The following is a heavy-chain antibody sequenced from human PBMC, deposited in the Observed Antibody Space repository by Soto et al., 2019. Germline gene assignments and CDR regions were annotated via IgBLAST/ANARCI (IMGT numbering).Heavy chain of an antibody. J-gene: IGHJ5*01. D-gene: IGHD1-26*01. CDR2: TYYRSKWST. Sequence: SQTLSLPCAISGDSVSSISSACNWIRQSPSRGLEWLGRTYYRSKWSTDYAVSVKSRIIINPDTSKNQFSLQLNSVTPEDTAVYYCTRALSGSYDSWGQGTLVTVA. CDR3: TRALSGSYDS. V-gene: IGHV6-1*01. CDR1: GDSVSSISSA.